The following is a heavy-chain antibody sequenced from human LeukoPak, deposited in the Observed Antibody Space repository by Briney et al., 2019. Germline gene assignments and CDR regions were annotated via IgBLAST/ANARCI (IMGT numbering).Heavy chain of an antibody. CDR3: AKDSERYSSGWYRVDY. D-gene: IGHD6-19*01. CDR1: GFSFSSYG. Sequence: GRSLRLSCAASGFSFSSYGMHWVRQAPGKGLEWVAVISYDGSNKYYADSVKGRFTISRDNSKNTLYLQMNSLRAEDTAVYYCAKDSERYSSGWYRVDYWGQGTLVTVSS. J-gene: IGHJ4*02. CDR2: ISYDGSNK. V-gene: IGHV3-30*18.